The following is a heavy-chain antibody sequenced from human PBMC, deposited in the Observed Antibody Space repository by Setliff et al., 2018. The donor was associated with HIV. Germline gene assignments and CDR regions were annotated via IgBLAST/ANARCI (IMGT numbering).Heavy chain of an antibody. J-gene: IGHJ5*02. D-gene: IGHD1-7*01. Sequence: GGSLRLSCAASGFTFSTYAMSWVRQAPGKGLEWVSAISGSGGSTYYADSVKGRFTISRDNSKNTLYLQMNSLRVEDTAVYYCAKAHPGAYNWNYYNPPRWFDPWGQGTLVTVS. CDR2: ISGSGGST. CDR3: AKAHPGAYNWNYYNPPRWFDP. CDR1: GFTFSTYA. V-gene: IGHV3-23*01.